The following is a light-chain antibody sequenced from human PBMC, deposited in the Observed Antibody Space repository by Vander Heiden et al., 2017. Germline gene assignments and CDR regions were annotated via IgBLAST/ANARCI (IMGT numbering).Light chain of an antibody. CDR2: WAS. CDR1: QSVLYSSNTNNY. Sequence: EITMTQSPDSQAVSLGERATINCKCRQSVLYSSNTNNYLAWYQQKPGQPPKLLIYWASTRQSGVPDRFSGSGSGTDFTLTISSLQADDVAVYYCQQYYIAPLTFGGGTRVEIK. V-gene: IGKV4-1*01. CDR3: QQYYIAPLT. J-gene: IGKJ4*02.